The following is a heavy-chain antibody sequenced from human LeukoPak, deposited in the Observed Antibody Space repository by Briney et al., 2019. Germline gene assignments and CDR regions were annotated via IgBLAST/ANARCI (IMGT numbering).Heavy chain of an antibody. CDR3: AKDISLGYCSGGSCYRYLGAFDI. CDR1: GFTFSSYA. J-gene: IGHJ3*02. CDR2: ISSSGSTI. V-gene: IGHV3-48*04. Sequence: GGSLRLSCAASGFTFSSYAMNWVRQAPGKGLEWVSYISSSGSTIYYADSVKGRFTISRDNAKNSLYLQMNSLRAEDTALYYCAKDISLGYCSGGSCYRYLGAFDIWGQGTMVTVSS. D-gene: IGHD2-15*01.